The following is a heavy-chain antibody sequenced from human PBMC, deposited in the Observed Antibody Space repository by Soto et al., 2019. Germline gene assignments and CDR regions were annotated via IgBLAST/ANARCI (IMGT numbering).Heavy chain of an antibody. J-gene: IGHJ6*02. Sequence: SLRLSCAASGFSFSTYGMNWVRQAPGKGLDWVSTISGGGGSTYYADSVKGRFMISRDNSKNTLYLQMNSLRGEDTGVYYCAKDNVMDVWGQGTTVTVSS. CDR3: AKDNVMDV. CDR1: GFSFSTYG. CDR2: ISGGGGST. V-gene: IGHV3-23*01.